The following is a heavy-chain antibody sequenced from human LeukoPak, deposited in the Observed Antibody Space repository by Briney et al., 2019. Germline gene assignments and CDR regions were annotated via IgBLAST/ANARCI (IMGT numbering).Heavy chain of an antibody. CDR2: ISSSSSTI. J-gene: IGHJ4*02. Sequence: GGSLRLSCAASGFTFSSYSMNWVRQAPGKGLEWVSYISSSSSTIYYADSVKGRFTISRDNAKDSLFLQMNSLRAEDTAVYYCARVFRATWDYWGQGTLVTVSS. D-gene: IGHD1-26*01. V-gene: IGHV3-48*01. CDR1: GFTFSSYS. CDR3: ARVFRATWDY.